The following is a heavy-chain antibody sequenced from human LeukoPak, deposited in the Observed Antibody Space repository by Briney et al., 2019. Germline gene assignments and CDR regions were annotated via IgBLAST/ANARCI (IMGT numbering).Heavy chain of an antibody. V-gene: IGHV4-31*03. CDR3: ARAVLVVPAANAFDI. CDR2: IYYSGST. CDR1: GGSISSGGYY. D-gene: IGHD2-2*01. J-gene: IGHJ3*02. Sequence: DPSQTLSLTCTVSGGSISSGGYYWSWIRQHPGKGLEWIGYIYYSGSTYYNPSLKSRVTISVDTSKNQFSLKLSSVTAADTAVYCCARAVLVVPAANAFDIWGQGTMVTVSS.